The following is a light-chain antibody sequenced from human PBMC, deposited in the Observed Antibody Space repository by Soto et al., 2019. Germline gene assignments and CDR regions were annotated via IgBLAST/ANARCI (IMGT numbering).Light chain of an antibody. CDR2: EVS. J-gene: IGLJ3*02. CDR3: SSYTSSNTWV. CDR1: SSDVGGHNH. Sequence: QPASVSGSPGQSIIISCTGTSSDVGGHNHVSWYQQHPGKAPKLMIYEVSNRPSGISIRFSGSKSGNTASLTISGLQAEDEAEYHCSSYTSSNTWVFGGGTKLTVL. V-gene: IGLV2-14*01.